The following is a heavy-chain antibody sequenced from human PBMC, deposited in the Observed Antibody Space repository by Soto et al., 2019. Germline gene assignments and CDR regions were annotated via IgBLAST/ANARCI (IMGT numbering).Heavy chain of an antibody. J-gene: IGHJ6*02. CDR3: ARSRYYDILTGYYPPRYYYYGMDV. V-gene: IGHV1-69*01. D-gene: IGHD3-9*01. Sequence: QVQLVQSGAEVKKPGSSVKVSCKASGGTFSSYAISWVRQAPGQGLEWMGGIIPIFGTANYAQKFQGRVTITEDESTSTAYMELSSLRSEDTAVYYCARSRYYDILTGYYPPRYYYYGMDVWGQGTTVTVSS. CDR1: GGTFSSYA. CDR2: IIPIFGTA.